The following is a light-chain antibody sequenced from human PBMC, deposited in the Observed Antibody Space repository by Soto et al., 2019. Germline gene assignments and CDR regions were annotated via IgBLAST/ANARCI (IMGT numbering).Light chain of an antibody. V-gene: IGLV1-47*01. CDR2: RNN. CDR1: SSNIGSNY. CDR3: AACDDSLSGRV. Sequence: QPVLTQPPSASGTPGQRVTISCSGSSSNIGSNYVYWYQQLPGTAPKLLIYRNNQRPSGVPDRFSGSKSGTSASLAISGLRSEDEADYYCAACDDSLSGRVFGGGTTLTVL. J-gene: IGLJ2*01.